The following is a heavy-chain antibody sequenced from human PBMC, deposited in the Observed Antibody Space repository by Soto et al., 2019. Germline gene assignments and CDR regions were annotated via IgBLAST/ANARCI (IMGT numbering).Heavy chain of an antibody. V-gene: IGHV1-8*01. J-gene: IGHJ3*02. CDR2: MNPNSGNT. Sequence: ASLTVSCQASGYTFTSYDINWVRQATGQGLEWMGWMNPNSGNTGYAQKFQGRVTMTRNTSISTAYMELSSLRSEDTAVYYCARVGDYDAFDIWGQGTMVTVSS. CDR3: ARVGDYDAFDI. CDR1: GYTFTSYD. D-gene: IGHD4-17*01.